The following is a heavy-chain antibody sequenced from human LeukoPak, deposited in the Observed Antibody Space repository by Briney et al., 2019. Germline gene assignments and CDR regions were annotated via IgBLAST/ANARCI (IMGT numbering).Heavy chain of an antibody. Sequence: SVKVSCKASGGTFSSYAISWVRQAPGQGLEWMGRIIPILGIANYAQKFQGRVTITADKSTSTAYMELSSLRSEDTAVYYCARAPILEWRFGELFRYWGQGTLVTVSS. D-gene: IGHD3-10*01. V-gene: IGHV1-69*04. CDR1: GGTFSSYA. J-gene: IGHJ4*02. CDR3: ARAPILEWRFGELFRY. CDR2: IIPILGIA.